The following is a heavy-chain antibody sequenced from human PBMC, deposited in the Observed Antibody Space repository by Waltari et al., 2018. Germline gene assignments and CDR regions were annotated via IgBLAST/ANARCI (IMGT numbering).Heavy chain of an antibody. CDR1: GGTFSSYA. J-gene: IGHJ6*02. Sequence: QVQLVQSGAEVKKPGSSVKVSCKASGGTFSSYAISWVRQAPIFGTANYAQKFQGRVTITADESTSTAYMELSSLRSEDTAVYYCARVLADYYYYYYGMDVWGQGTTVTVSS. V-gene: IGHV1-69*12. CDR2: FGTA. D-gene: IGHD3-3*02. CDR3: ARVLADYYYYYYGMDV.